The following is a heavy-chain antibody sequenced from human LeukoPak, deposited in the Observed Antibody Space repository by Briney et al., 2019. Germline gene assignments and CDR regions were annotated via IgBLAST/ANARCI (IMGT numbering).Heavy chain of an antibody. CDR3: ARGRGGYSYGYLDSWFDP. CDR1: GGSFSGYY. V-gene: IGHV4-34*01. J-gene: IGHJ5*02. CDR2: INHSGST. D-gene: IGHD5-18*01. Sequence: SETLSLTCAVYGGSFSGYYWSWIRQPPGKGLEWIGEINHSGSTNYNPSLKGRVTISVDTSKNQFSLKLSSVTAADTAVYYCARGRGGYSYGYLDSWFDPWGQGTLVTVSS.